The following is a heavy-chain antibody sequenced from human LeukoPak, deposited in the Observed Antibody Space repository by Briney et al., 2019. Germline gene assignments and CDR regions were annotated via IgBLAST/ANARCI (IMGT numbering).Heavy chain of an antibody. Sequence: GGSLRLSCAASGFTFSPSGIHWVRQAPGKGRERAGVITSDGSGQYYAVSVKGRFTISRDNSKDTLFLQMNSLRVEDTAVYYCAKGLGKAGASNTWYFDLWGRGTLVTVSS. D-gene: IGHD6-13*01. CDR1: GFTFSPSG. J-gene: IGHJ2*01. CDR3: AKGLGKAGASNTWYFDL. V-gene: IGHV3-30*18. CDR2: ITSDGSGQ.